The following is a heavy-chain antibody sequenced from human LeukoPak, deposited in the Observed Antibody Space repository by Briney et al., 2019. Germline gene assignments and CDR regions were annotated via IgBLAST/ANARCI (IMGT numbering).Heavy chain of an antibody. D-gene: IGHD4-23*01. CDR1: GYTFTTYD. CDR3: ARPATVVTKEFDF. J-gene: IGHJ4*02. V-gene: IGHV1-8*01. Sequence: ASVKVSCKASGYTFTTYDINWVRQATGQGLEWMGWMNPNSGNTGYAQKFQGRVTMTRNTSTSTAYMELSSLRSEDTAVYYCARPATVVTKEFDFWGQGTLVTVSS. CDR2: MNPNSGNT.